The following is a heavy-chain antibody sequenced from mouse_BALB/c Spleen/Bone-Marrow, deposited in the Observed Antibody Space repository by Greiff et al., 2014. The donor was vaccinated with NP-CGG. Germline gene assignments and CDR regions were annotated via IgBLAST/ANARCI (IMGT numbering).Heavy chain of an antibody. CDR3: ARKAYYTNWWYFDV. J-gene: IGHJ1*01. V-gene: IGHV1-39*01. CDR1: GYSFSGYN. D-gene: IGHD2-5*01. Sequence: VQLKESGPELEKPGAPVKISCKASGYSFSGYNLNWVKQSNGQSLEWIGNIDPYYGDTTYNQKFKGKATLTVDRSSSTAYMQLKSLTSEDSAVYYCARKAYYTNWWYFDVWGAGTTVTVSS. CDR2: IDPYYGDT.